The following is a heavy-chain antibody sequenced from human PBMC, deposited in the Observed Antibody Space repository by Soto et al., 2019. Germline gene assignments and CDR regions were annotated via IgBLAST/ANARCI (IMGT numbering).Heavy chain of an antibody. D-gene: IGHD3-10*01. Sequence: KSSETLSLTCTVSGGSISSSSYYWGWIRQPPGKGLEWIGSIYYSGSTYYNPSLKSRVTISVDTSKNQFSLKLSSVTAADTAVYYCARHEGASGSSYYYYYGMDVWGQGTTVTVSS. CDR2: IYYSGST. J-gene: IGHJ6*02. V-gene: IGHV4-39*01. CDR3: ARHEGASGSSYYYYYGMDV. CDR1: GGSISSSSYY.